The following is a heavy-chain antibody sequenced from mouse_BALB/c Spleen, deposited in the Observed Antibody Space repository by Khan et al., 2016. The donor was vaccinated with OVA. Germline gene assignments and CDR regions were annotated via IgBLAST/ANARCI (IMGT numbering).Heavy chain of an antibody. CDR3: ARWNYYGYYLDY. CDR2: ISYSGGT. V-gene: IGHV3-2*02. CDR1: GYSITSGYA. J-gene: IGHJ4*01. D-gene: IGHD1-2*01. Sequence: EVQLQESGPGLVKPSQSLSLTCTVTGYSITSGYAWNWIRQFPGNKLEWMGYISYSGGTSYNPSLKSRISITRDTSKNQFFLQLNSVTTADTATDYCARWNYYGYYLDYWGQGTSVTVSS.